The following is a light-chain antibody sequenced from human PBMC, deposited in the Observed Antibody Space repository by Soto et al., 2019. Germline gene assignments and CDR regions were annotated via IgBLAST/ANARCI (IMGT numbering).Light chain of an antibody. J-gene: IGKJ3*01. V-gene: IGKV1-5*01. CDR3: QQYNSYPFT. CDR1: QSISSW. CDR2: DAS. Sequence: DIPMTQSPSTLSTSVGDRVTITCRASQSISSWLAWYQQKPGKAPKLLIYDASSLESGVPSRFSGSGSGTEFTLTLSSLQPDDFATYYCQQYNSYPFTFGPGTKVDIK.